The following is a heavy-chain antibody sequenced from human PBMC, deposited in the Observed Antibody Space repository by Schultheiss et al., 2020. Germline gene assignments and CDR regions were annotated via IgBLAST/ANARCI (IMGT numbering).Heavy chain of an antibody. D-gene: IGHD6-13*01. CDR1: GGSISSGGYS. CDR3: ASGSSSPYYYGMDV. CDR2: IYHGGST. J-gene: IGHJ6*02. V-gene: IGHV4-30-2*01. Sequence: SETLSLTCAVSGGSISSGGYSWNWIRQPPGKGLEWIGEIYHGGSTNYKTSLKSRVTISVDKSKNQFSLKLSSVSAADTAVYYCASGSSSPYYYGMDVWGQGTTVTVSS.